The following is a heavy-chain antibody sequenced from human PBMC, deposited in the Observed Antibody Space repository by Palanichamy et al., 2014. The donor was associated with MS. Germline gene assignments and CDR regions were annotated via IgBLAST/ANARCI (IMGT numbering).Heavy chain of an antibody. CDR2: IYHSGST. CDR1: GGSIISNTYY. J-gene: IGHJ5*02. D-gene: IGHD2-21*02. CDR3: ARHSGMGGGDHWFGP. Sequence: QLQLQESGPGLVKPSETLSLTCAVFGGSIISNTYYWGWIRQPPGRGLEWLGTIYHSGSTYYNPSLRPRVTISVDLSKNEFSLQLTSLIASDTAVYYCARHSGMGGGDHWFGPWGQGTLVSVSS. V-gene: IGHV4-39*01.